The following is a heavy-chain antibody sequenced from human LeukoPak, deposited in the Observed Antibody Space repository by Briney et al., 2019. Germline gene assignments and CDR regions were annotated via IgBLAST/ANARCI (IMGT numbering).Heavy chain of an antibody. CDR2: MNPNSGNT. V-gene: IGHV1-8*03. CDR3: ARTPSRTIFGVVTTNWFDP. D-gene: IGHD3-3*01. Sequence: ASVKVSCKASGYTFTSYDINWVRQATGQGLEWMGWMNPNSGNTGYAQKFQGRVTITRNTSISTAYMELSSLRSEDTAVYYCARTPSRTIFGVVTTNWFDPWGQGTLVTVSS. J-gene: IGHJ5*02. CDR1: GYTFTSYD.